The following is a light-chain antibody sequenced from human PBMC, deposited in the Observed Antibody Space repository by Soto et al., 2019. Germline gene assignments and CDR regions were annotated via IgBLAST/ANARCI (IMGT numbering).Light chain of an antibody. CDR3: GSFTSSSTDV. CDR2: EVT. CDR1: SSDISGYNF. Sequence: QSVLPQPASVSGSLGQSITISCTGTSSDISGYNFVSWYRHHPGKAPKLMIYEVTNRPSGVSNRFSGSRSGNTASLTISGLQAEDEGDYYCGSFTSSSTDVFGTGTKVTVL. V-gene: IGLV2-14*01. J-gene: IGLJ1*01.